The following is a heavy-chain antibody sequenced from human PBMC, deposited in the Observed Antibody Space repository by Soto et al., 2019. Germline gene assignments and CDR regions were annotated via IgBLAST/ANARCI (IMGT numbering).Heavy chain of an antibody. CDR2: ISYDGSNK. V-gene: IGHV3-30*03. CDR1: GFTLSSYG. CDR3: ATAVVVGAWFEP. Sequence: GGSLRLSCAASGFTLSSYGMHWVRQAPGKGLEWVAVISYDGSNKYYADSVKGRFTISRDNSKNTLYLQMNSLRAEDTAVYYCATAVVVGAWFEPWGQGTLVTVSS. D-gene: IGHD2-15*01. J-gene: IGHJ5*02.